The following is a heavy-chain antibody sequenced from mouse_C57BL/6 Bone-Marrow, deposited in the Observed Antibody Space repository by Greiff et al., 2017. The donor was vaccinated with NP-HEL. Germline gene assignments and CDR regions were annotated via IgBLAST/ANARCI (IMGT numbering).Heavy chain of an antibody. CDR3: ARGDCYQFFYYAMDY. Sequence: QVQLQQSGAELARPGASVKLSCKASGYTFTSYGISWVKQRTGQGLEWIGEIYPRSGNTYYNEKFKGKATLTADKSSSTAYMELRSLTSEDSAVYFCARGDCYQFFYYAMDYWGQGTSVTVSS. D-gene: IGHD2-3*01. CDR2: IYPRSGNT. J-gene: IGHJ4*01. CDR1: GYTFTSYG. V-gene: IGHV1-81*01.